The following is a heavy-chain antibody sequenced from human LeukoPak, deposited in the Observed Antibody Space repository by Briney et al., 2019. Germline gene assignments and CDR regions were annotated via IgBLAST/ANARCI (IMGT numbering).Heavy chain of an antibody. J-gene: IGHJ6*03. Sequence: GGSLRLSCVASGFTFSDYWVNWVRQAPGKGLEWVSSISSSSSYIYYADSVKGRFTISRDNARNSLYLQMNSLRAEDTAVYYCARVGDYVGNYYYYYMDVWGKGTTVTVSS. CDR2: ISSSSSYI. CDR3: ARVGDYVGNYYYYYMDV. CDR1: GFTFSDYW. D-gene: IGHD4-17*01. V-gene: IGHV3-21*01.